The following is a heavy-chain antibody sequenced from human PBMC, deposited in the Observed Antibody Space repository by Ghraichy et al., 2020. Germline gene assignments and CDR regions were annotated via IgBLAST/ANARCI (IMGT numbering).Heavy chain of an antibody. CDR2: VNENGST. CDR1: GGSFSGYY. CDR3: ARPFRNSSGWVSVGRYFQH. Sequence: SQTLSLTCGVYGGSFSGYYWNWIRQTPGKGLEWIGEVNENGSTNYNPSLKSRVTISPDVPKNQFSLKLTSVTAADTGLYYWARPFRNSSGWVSVGRYFQHWGQRSMVTVSS. D-gene: IGHD6-19*01. V-gene: IGHV4-34*01. J-gene: IGHJ1*01.